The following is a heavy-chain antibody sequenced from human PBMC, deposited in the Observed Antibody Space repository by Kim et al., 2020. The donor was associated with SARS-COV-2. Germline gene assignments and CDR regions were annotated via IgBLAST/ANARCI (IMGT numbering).Heavy chain of an antibody. J-gene: IGHJ4*02. V-gene: IGHV4-4*07. D-gene: IGHD4-4*01. Sequence: SETLSLTCTVSGGSISSYYWSWIRQPAGKGLEWIGRIYTSGSTNYNPSLKSRVTMSVDTSKNQFSLKLSSVTAADTAVYYCARVLRTGYSNYYFDYWGQGTLVTVSS. CDR2: IYTSGST. CDR3: ARVLRTGYSNYYFDY. CDR1: GGSISSYY.